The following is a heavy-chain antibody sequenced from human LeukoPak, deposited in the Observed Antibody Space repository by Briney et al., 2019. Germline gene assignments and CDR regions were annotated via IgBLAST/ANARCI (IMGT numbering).Heavy chain of an antibody. D-gene: IGHD1-26*01. V-gene: IGHV4-59*01. CDR1: GGSLNSDY. CDR2: IYYSGST. J-gene: IGHJ5*02. CDR3: ARGGSSAIDP. Sequence: SETLSLTCTVSGGSLNSDYWSWIRQPPGKGLEWIGYIYYSGSTNYNPSLKSRVTISVDTSKNQFSLKLSSVTAADTAVYYCARGGSSAIDPWGQGTLVTVSS.